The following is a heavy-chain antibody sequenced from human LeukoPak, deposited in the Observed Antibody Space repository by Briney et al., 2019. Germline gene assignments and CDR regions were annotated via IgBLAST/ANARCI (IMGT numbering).Heavy chain of an antibody. CDR1: GFTFSSYA. Sequence: GGSLRLSCVASGFTFSSYAMSWVRQAPRKGLEWVSAISGSGGSTYYADSVKGRFTISRDNSKNTLYLQMNSLRAEDTAVYYCARDPTGHDAFDIWGQGTMVTVSS. V-gene: IGHV3-23*01. CDR3: ARDPTGHDAFDI. CDR2: ISGSGGST. D-gene: IGHD2-8*02. J-gene: IGHJ3*02.